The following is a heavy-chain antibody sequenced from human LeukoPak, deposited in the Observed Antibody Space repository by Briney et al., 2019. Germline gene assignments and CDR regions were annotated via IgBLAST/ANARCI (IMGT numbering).Heavy chain of an antibody. CDR2: ISSSGKT. CDR1: GDSFSTSQ. Sequence: SETLSLTCTVSGDSFSTSQWSWFRQPPGKGVEWIGYISSSGKTSYNPSLKSRLTISVDTSKNQFSLKRSSVTAADTAVYYCAGRRITGTTYYFDYWGQGTLVTVSS. V-gene: IGHV4-59*12. CDR3: AGRRITGTTYYFDY. J-gene: IGHJ4*02. D-gene: IGHD1-20*01.